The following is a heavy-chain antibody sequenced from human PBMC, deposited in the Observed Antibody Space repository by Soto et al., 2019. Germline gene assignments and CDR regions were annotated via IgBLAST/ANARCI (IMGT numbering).Heavy chain of an antibody. CDR3: ASFIAARYYYGMDV. CDR2: ISGSGGST. V-gene: IGHV3-23*01. Sequence: PGGSLRLSCAASGFTFSSYAMRWVRQAPGKGLEWVSAISGSGGSTYYADSVKGRFTISRDNSKNTLYLQMNCLRAEDTAVYYCASFIAARYYYGMDVWDQGTTVTVSS. D-gene: IGHD6-6*01. J-gene: IGHJ6*02. CDR1: GFTFSSYA.